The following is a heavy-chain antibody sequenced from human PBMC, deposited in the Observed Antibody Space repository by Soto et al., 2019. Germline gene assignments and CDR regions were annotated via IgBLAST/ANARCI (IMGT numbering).Heavy chain of an antibody. CDR2: IKQDGSEK. V-gene: IGHV3-7*03. D-gene: IGHD7-27*01. J-gene: IGHJ3*02. CDR3: ASSIRTNWGLRDDAFDI. Sequence: GGSLRLSCAASGFTFSSYWMSWVRQAPGKGLEWVANIKQDGSEKYYVDSVKGRFTISRDNAKNSLYLQMNSLRAEDTAVYYWASSIRTNWGLRDDAFDIWGQGTMVTVSS. CDR1: GFTFSSYW.